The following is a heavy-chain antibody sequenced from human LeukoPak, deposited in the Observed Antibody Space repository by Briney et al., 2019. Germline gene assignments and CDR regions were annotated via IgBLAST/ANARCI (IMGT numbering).Heavy chain of an antibody. CDR1: GGSFSGYY. Sequence: PSETLSLTCAVYGGSFSGYYWSWIRQPPGKGLEWIGEINHSGSTNYNPSLKSRVTISVDTSKNQFSLKLSSVTAADTAVYYYARLAYCGGDCYAFQHWGQGTLVTVSS. V-gene: IGHV4-34*01. J-gene: IGHJ1*01. D-gene: IGHD2-21*02. CDR3: ARLAYCGGDCYAFQH. CDR2: INHSGST.